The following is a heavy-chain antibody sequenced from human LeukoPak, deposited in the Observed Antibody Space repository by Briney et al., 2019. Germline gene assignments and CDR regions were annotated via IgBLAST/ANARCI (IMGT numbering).Heavy chain of an antibody. D-gene: IGHD3-10*01. Sequence: ASVKVSCKASGGTFSSYAISWVRQAPGQGLEWMGRIIPILGIANYAQKFQGRVTITADKSTSTAYMELSSLRSEDTAVYYCARVARRLLWFNHYGMDVWGQGTTVTVSS. J-gene: IGHJ6*02. CDR3: ARVARRLLWFNHYGMDV. V-gene: IGHV1-69*10. CDR2: IIPILGIA. CDR1: GGTFSSYA.